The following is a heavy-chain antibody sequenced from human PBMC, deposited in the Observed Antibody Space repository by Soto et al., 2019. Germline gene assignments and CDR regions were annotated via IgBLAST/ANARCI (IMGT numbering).Heavy chain of an antibody. CDR3: ARVVPMTYYYDSSGYSYFDY. CDR2: TYYSGST. V-gene: IGHV4-31*03. J-gene: IGHJ4*02. D-gene: IGHD3-22*01. Sequence: PSETLSLTCTVSGGSISSGGYYWSWIRQHPGKGLEWIGYTYYSGSTYYNPSLKSRVTISVDTSKNQFSLKLSSVTAADTAVYYCARVVPMTYYYDSSGYSYFDYWGQGTLVTVSS. CDR1: GGSISSGGYY.